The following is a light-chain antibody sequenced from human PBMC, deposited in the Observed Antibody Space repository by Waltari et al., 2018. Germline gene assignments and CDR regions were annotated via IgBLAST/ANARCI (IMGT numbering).Light chain of an antibody. CDR3: YSYAGSHE. V-gene: IGLV2-11*01. Sequence: QSALTQPRSVSGSPGQSVTVSCTGTSSAIGDYDCVSWYQHHPGKAPKLLIYDVSKRPPGVPDRFSASKSGTTASLTISGLQAEDEADYYCYSYAGSHEFGGGTKLTVL. CDR2: DVS. CDR1: SSAIGDYDC. J-gene: IGLJ2*01.